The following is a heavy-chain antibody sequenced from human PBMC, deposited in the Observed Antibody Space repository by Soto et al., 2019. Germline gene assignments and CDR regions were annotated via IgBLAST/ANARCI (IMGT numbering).Heavy chain of an antibody. V-gene: IGHV3-73*01. CDR2: IRSKANSYAT. Sequence: PGGSLRLSCAASGFTFSGSAMHWVRQASGKGLEWVGRIRSKANSYATAYAASVKGRFTISRDDSKNTAYLQMNSLKTEHTAVYYCTSDSYNTMIIVRFDYWGHGTLVSVPS. J-gene: IGHJ4*01. CDR3: TSDSYNTMIIVRFDY. D-gene: IGHD3-22*01. CDR1: GFTFSGSA.